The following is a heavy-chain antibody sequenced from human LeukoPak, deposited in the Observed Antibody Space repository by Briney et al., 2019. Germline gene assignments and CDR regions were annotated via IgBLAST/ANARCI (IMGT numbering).Heavy chain of an antibody. CDR3: ARAIDGYNSNWFDP. CDR1: GGSVSSGGYY. V-gene: IGHV4-61*08. D-gene: IGHD5-24*01. Sequence: SETLSLTCTVSGGSVSSGGYYWSWIRQPPGKGLEWIGYIYYSGSTNYNPSLKSRVTISVDTSKNQFSLKLSSVTAADTAVYYCARAIDGYNSNWFDPWGQGTLVTVSS. J-gene: IGHJ5*02. CDR2: IYYSGST.